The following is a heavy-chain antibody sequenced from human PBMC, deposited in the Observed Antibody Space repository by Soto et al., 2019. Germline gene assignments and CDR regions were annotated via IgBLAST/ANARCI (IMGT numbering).Heavy chain of an antibody. J-gene: IGHJ4*02. Sequence: SETLSLTCAVYGGSFSGYYWSWIRQPPGKGLEWIGEINHSGNTNYNPSLKSRVTISVDTSKNQFSLKLSSVTAADTAVYYCARLTITFGGRDYWGQGTLVTVSS. D-gene: IGHD3-16*01. CDR1: GGSFSGYY. V-gene: IGHV4-34*01. CDR3: ARLTITFGGRDY. CDR2: INHSGNT.